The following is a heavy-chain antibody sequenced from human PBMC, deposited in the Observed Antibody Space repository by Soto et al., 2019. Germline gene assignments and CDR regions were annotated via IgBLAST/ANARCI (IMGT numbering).Heavy chain of an antibody. D-gene: IGHD5-12*01. CDR1: GSPFADYT. J-gene: IGHJ4*02. CDR2: IRNKAYGGTT. V-gene: IGHV3-49*03. Sequence: EVQLVESGGGLVQPGRSLRLSCTTSGSPFADYTLSWFRQAPGKGLAWLGFIRNKAYGGTTEYAASVKGRFSISRDDSKSIAYLQMNSLKTEDTAVYYCTRDGRYSGYPPPAFWGQGTLVIVSS. CDR3: TRDGRYSGYPPPAF.